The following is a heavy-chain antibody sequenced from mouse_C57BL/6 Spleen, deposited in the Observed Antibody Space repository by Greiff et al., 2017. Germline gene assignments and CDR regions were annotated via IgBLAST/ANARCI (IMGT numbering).Heavy chain of an antibody. CDR3: ARAPYDYDRYYAMDY. Sequence: DVKLVESGPGLVKPSQSLSLTCSVTGYSITSGYYWNWIRQFPGNKLEWMGYISYDGSNNYNPSLKNRISITRDTSKNQFFLKLNSVTTEDTATYYCARAPYDYDRYYAMDYWGQGTSVTVSS. CDR1: GYSITSGYY. CDR2: ISYDGSN. V-gene: IGHV3-6*01. J-gene: IGHJ4*01. D-gene: IGHD2-4*01.